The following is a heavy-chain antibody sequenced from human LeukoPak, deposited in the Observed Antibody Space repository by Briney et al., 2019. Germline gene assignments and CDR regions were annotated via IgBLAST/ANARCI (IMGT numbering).Heavy chain of an antibody. J-gene: IGHJ6*03. Sequence: ASVKVSCKASGYTFTSYGISWVRQAPGQGLEWMGWISAYNGNTNHAQKLEGRVTMTTDTSTSTAYMELRSLRSDDTAVYYCARDTRHSGSYYGYYYYYMDVWGKGTTVTVSS. V-gene: IGHV1-18*01. CDR1: GYTFTSYG. CDR3: ARDTRHSGSYYGYYYYYMDV. CDR2: ISAYNGNT. D-gene: IGHD1-26*01.